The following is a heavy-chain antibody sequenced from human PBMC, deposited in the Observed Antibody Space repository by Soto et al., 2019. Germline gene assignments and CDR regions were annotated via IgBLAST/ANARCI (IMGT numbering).Heavy chain of an antibody. CDR2: INHSGST. CDR1: GGSFSGYY. J-gene: IGHJ4*02. V-gene: IGHV4-34*01. Sequence: PETLCVTYAVYGGSFSGYYWSWIRQPPGKGLEWIGEINHSGSTNYNPSLKSRVTISVDTSKNQFSPKLSSVTAADTAVYYCARGEVLVVPAILHAYSGQGTLVIVSA. CDR3: ARGEVLVVPAILHAY. D-gene: IGHD2-21*02.